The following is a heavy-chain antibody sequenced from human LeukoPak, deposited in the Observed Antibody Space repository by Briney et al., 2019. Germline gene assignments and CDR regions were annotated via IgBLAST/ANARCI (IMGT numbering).Heavy chain of an antibody. CDR1: GGTFSSYA. CDR3: ARVSEGYCSGGSCYELGAFDI. J-gene: IGHJ3*02. D-gene: IGHD2-15*01. CDR2: IIPIFGTA. Sequence: GASVKVSCKASGGTFSSYAISWVRQAPGQGLEWMGGIIPIFGTANYAQKFQGRVTITADKSTSTAYMELSSLRSEDTAVYYCARVSEGYCSGGSCYELGAFDIWGQGTMVTVSS. V-gene: IGHV1-69*06.